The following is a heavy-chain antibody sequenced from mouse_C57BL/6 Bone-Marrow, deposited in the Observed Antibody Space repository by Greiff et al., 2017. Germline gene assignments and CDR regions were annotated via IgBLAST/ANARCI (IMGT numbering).Heavy chain of an antibody. CDR2: IDPENGDT. D-gene: IGHD1-1*01. Sequence: VQLQQSGAELVRPGASVKLSCTASGFNIKDDYMHWVKQRPEQGLEWIGWIDPENGDTEYASKFQGKATITADTSSNTAYLQLSSLTSEDTAVYYCLITTVVGDYWGQGTTLTVSS. CDR3: LITTVVGDY. CDR1: GFNIKDDY. V-gene: IGHV14-4*01. J-gene: IGHJ2*01.